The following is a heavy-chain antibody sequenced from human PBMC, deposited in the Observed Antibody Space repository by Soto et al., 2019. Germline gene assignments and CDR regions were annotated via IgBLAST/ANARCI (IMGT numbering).Heavy chain of an antibody. D-gene: IGHD1-26*01. CDR2: SNPGGGSS. V-gene: IGHV1-46*01. Sequence: QVQLVQSGAEVKKPGASVNVSCKASGYTFTSYYIHWVRQAPGQGLEWMGVSNPGGGSSNYAQKCKGRVTTTRDTSTSTVYMELSSLTSEDTAVYYCARPTVVGATVRYFFDYWGQGTLVTVSS. J-gene: IGHJ4*01. CDR1: GYTFTSYY. CDR3: ARPTVVGATVRYFFDY.